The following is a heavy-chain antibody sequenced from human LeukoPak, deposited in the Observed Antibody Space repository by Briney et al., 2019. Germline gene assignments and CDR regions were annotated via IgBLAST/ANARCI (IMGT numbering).Heavy chain of an antibody. V-gene: IGHV3-23*01. D-gene: IGHD4-17*01. CDR2: ISGVGETT. Sequence: GGSLRLSCAASGFTFNNYAINWVRQAAGKAQQWVSSISGVGETTYYADSAKGRFTISRDNSQNILYLQMNSLRAEDPAVYYCARDYADYVGYFFFDYWGQGTLVTVSS. CDR1: GFTFNNYA. J-gene: IGHJ4*02. CDR3: ARDYADYVGYFFFDY.